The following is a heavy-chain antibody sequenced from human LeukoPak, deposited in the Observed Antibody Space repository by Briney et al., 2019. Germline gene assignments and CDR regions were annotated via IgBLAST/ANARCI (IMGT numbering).Heavy chain of an antibody. CDR2: ILSDGSST. J-gene: IGHJ6*02. CDR1: GFTFSSYW. Sequence: GGSLRLSCAASGFTFSSYWMHWVRQAPGKGLVWVSLILSDGSSTSYADSVKGRFTISRDNAKSSLYLQMNSLRAEDTAVYYCSGGSDSDYFFYYGVDVWGQGTTVTVSS. D-gene: IGHD2-8*02. CDR3: SGGSDSDYFFYYGVDV. V-gene: IGHV3-74*01.